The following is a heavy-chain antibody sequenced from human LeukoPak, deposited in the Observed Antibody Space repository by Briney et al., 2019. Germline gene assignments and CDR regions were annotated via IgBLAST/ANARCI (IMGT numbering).Heavy chain of an antibody. J-gene: IGHJ4*02. CDR3: ARLGYCKSNSCSEVY. D-gene: IGHD2-2*01. Sequence: GESLKITCKGSGYSFTTYWISWVRQMPGKGLEWMGRIDPSDSYTNYSPSFQGHVTISADKSISTAYLQWSSLKASDTAMYYCARLGYCKSNSCSEVYWGQGTLVTVSS. CDR1: GYSFTTYW. V-gene: IGHV5-10-1*01. CDR2: IDPSDSYT.